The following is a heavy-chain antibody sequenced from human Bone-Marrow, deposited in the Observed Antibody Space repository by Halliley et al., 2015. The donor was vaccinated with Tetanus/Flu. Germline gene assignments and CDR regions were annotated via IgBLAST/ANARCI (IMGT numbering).Heavy chain of an antibody. CDR1: GDSVSGNSVA. D-gene: IGHD2-15*01. J-gene: IGHJ4*02. Sequence: GLVKPSQTLSLTCAISGDSVSGNSVAWNWIRQSPSRGLEWLGRTYLRSRWNSEYAVSVKNRITISPDTSNNQFSLQLSSVSPEDPAVYYCAREGPYRGGYSNDPFDFWGQGTLVTVSS. CDR3: AREGPYRGGYSNDPFDF. CDR2: TYLRSRWNS. V-gene: IGHV6-1*01.